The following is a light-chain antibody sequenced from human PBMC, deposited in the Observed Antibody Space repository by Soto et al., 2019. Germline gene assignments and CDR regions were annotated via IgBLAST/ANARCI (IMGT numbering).Light chain of an antibody. CDR1: QSVTSDY. CDR3: QQYGSSMWT. J-gene: IGKJ1*01. Sequence: EIVLTQSPGTLSLSPGQRATLSCRASQSVTSDYLAWYQQRPGQAPRPLIYGASSRATGVPDRFSGSGTGTDFTLTIRRLEPEDFAVYYCQQYGSSMWTLGQGTKVDIK. V-gene: IGKV3-20*01. CDR2: GAS.